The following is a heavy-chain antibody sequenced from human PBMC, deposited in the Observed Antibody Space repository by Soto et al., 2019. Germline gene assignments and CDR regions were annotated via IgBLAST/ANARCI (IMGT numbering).Heavy chain of an antibody. Sequence: PSETLSLTCAVYGGSFSGYYWSWIRQPPGKGLEWIGEINHSGSTNYNPSLKSRVTISVDTSKNQFSLKLSSVTAADTAVYYCARGVPGYCSGGSCYPHFDYWGQGNLVTVSS. CDR2: INHSGST. CDR1: GGSFSGYY. CDR3: ARGVPGYCSGGSCYPHFDY. V-gene: IGHV4-34*01. D-gene: IGHD2-15*01. J-gene: IGHJ4*02.